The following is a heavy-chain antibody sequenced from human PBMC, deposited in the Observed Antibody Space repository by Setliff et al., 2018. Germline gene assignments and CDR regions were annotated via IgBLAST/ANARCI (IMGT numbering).Heavy chain of an antibody. V-gene: IGHV1-18*01. CDR3: LRDRPYSNSPEDAFDI. Sequence: ASVKVSCKASGFTFTIYGVNWVRQAPGQGLEWMGWISAFNGYTQYSQKFKGRITVTTDTSTSTAHMELGSLTSDDTAVYYCLRDRPYSNSPEDAFDIWGQGTTVTVS. CDR1: GFTFTIYG. D-gene: IGHD6-6*01. CDR2: ISAFNGYT. J-gene: IGHJ3*02.